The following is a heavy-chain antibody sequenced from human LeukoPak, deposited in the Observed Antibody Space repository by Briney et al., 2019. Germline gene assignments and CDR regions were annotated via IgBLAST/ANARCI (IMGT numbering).Heavy chain of an antibody. Sequence: GGSLRLSCAASGFTFSSYSMNWVRQAPGKGLGWVSSISSSSSSYIYYADSVKGRFTISRDNAKNSLYLQMNSLRAEDTAVYYCATVQVPYDFWSGYYTGPRPDYWGQGTLVTVSS. CDR1: GFTFSSYS. D-gene: IGHD3-3*01. J-gene: IGHJ4*02. CDR2: ISSSSSSYI. V-gene: IGHV3-21*01. CDR3: ATVQVPYDFWSGYYTGPRPDY.